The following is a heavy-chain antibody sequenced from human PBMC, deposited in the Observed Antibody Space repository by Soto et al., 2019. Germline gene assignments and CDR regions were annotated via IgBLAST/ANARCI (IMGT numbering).Heavy chain of an antibody. CDR2: ISGSGGST. CDR1: GFTFSSYA. J-gene: IGHJ4*02. Sequence: EVQLLESGGGLVQHGGSLRLSCAASGFTFSSYAMSWVRQAPGKGLEWVSAISGSGGSTYYADSVKGRFTISRDNSKDTLYLQMNSLRAEDTAVYYCAALYGDYVAGIDYWGQGTLVTVSS. D-gene: IGHD4-17*01. V-gene: IGHV3-23*01. CDR3: AALYGDYVAGIDY.